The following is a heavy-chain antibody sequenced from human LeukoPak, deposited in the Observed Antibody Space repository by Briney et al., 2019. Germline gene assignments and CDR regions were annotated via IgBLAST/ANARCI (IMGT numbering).Heavy chain of an antibody. CDR3: ARGKLWGYWYFDL. CDR2: INRSGST. CDR1: AGSFSGYY. J-gene: IGHJ2*01. Sequence: PSETLSLTCAVYAGSFSGYYWSWIRQPPGKVLEWIGEINRSGSTNYNPSLKSRVTISVDTTKNQFSLKLSSVTAADTAVYYCARGKLWGYWYFDLWGSGTLVTVSS. D-gene: IGHD3-10*01. V-gene: IGHV4-34*01.